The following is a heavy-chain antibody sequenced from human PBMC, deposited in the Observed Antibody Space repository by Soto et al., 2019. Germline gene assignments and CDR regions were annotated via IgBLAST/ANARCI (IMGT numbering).Heavy chain of an antibody. CDR1: WFTVSDNY. D-gene: IGHD6-25*01. Sequence: GSLSLSCAVSWFTVSDNYMSWVLQAPGRGLEWVSVIYRGDATHYADSVKGRFTISRDNSKNTVHLQMNSLRAEDTAVYYCARDRSDSSRDDSFDIWGQGTMVTVSS. V-gene: IGHV3-53*01. CDR3: ARDRSDSSRDDSFDI. J-gene: IGHJ3*02. CDR2: IYRGDAT.